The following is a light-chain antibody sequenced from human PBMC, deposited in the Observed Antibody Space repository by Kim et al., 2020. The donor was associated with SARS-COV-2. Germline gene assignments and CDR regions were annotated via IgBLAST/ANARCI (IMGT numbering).Light chain of an antibody. J-gene: IGLJ2*01. CDR3: SSSTISNTLV. V-gene: IGLV2-14*03. CDR2: DVS. CDR1: TNDVGGYDY. Sequence: QSALTQPASVSGSPGQSITISCAGTTNDVGGYDYVSWYQQHPDKAPKLIIYDVSNRPLGVSSRFSGSKSGNAASLTISGLQPEDEADYYCSSSTISNTLVFGGGTQLTVL.